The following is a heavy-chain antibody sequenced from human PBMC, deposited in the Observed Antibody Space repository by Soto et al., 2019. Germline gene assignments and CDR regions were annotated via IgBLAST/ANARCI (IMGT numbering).Heavy chain of an antibody. CDR1: GYTFTGYY. CDR2: INPNSGGT. D-gene: IGHD3-10*01. CDR3: ARDYKRAFDI. J-gene: IGHJ3*02. V-gene: IGHV1-2*04. Sequence: ASVDVSCKASGYTFTGYYMHWVRQSPGQGLEWMGWINPNSGGTNYAQKFQGWVTMTRDTSISTAYMELSRLRSDDTAVYYCARDYKRAFDIWGQGTMVTVSS.